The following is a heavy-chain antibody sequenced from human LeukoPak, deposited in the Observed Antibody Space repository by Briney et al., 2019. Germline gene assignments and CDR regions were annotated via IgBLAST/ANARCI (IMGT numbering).Heavy chain of an antibody. D-gene: IGHD3-10*01. J-gene: IGHJ3*02. V-gene: IGHV3-23*01. CDR1: GFPFISYA. Sequence: SGGAPRLSSAASGFPFISYALSWVRPAPGKGVGWVSAISGSGGSTYYADSVKGRFTISRDNSKNTLYLQMNSLRAEDTAVYYCAKDRGGPADAFDIWGQGTMVTVSS. CDR2: ISGSGGST. CDR3: AKDRGGPADAFDI.